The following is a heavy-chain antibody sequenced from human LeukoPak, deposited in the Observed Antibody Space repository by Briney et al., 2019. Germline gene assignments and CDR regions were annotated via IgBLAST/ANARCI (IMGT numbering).Heavy chain of an antibody. D-gene: IGHD5-12*01. V-gene: IGHV3-23*01. CDR3: AKSLVAESLFDY. J-gene: IGHJ4*02. CDR2: ISGSGGST. Sequence: GGSLRLSCAASGFTFSSYAMSRVRQAPGKGLEWVSAISGSGGSTYYADSVKGRFTISRDNSKNTLYLQMNSLRAEDTAVYYCAKSLVAESLFDYWGQGTLVTVSS. CDR1: GFTFSSYA.